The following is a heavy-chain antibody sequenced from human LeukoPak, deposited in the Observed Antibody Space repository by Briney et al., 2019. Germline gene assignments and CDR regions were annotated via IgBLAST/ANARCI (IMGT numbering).Heavy chain of an antibody. D-gene: IGHD3-16*02. CDR3: ARARYNWFDP. CDR2: IYYSGST. V-gene: IGHV4-39*07. J-gene: IGHJ5*02. Sequence: SETLSLTCTVSGGSISSSSYYWGWIRQPPGKGLEWIGSIYYSGSTYYNPSLKSRVAISVDTSKNQFSLKLSSVTAADTAVYYCARARYNWFDPWGQGTLVTVSS. CDR1: GGSISSSSYY.